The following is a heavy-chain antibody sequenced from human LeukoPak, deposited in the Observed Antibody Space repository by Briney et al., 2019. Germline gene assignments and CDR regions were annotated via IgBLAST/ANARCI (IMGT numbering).Heavy chain of an antibody. Sequence: SETLSLTCTVSGGSISSYYWSWIRQPPGKGLEWIGYIYYSGSSNYNPSLKSRLTLSLDASKNQFSLKLKSVTAADTAVYYCARDGGARSFTNSLNWFDPWGQGILVTVSS. D-gene: IGHD2-8*01. CDR2: IYYSGSS. V-gene: IGHV4-59*01. J-gene: IGHJ5*02. CDR3: ARDGGARSFTNSLNWFDP. CDR1: GGSISSYY.